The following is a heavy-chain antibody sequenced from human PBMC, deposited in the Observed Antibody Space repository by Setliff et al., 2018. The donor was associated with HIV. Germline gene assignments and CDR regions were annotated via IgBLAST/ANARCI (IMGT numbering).Heavy chain of an antibody. Sequence: PGGSLRLSCAASGFTFSSYEMNWVRQAPGKGLEWVSYISGSSGHTTYADSVKGRFAISRDNAENSLYLQMTSLRAEDTAVYYCASIELAAMAPVDYWGQGTLVTVSS. V-gene: IGHV3-48*03. CDR2: ISGSSGHT. CDR3: ASIELAAMAPVDY. J-gene: IGHJ4*02. D-gene: IGHD5-18*01. CDR1: GFTFSSYE.